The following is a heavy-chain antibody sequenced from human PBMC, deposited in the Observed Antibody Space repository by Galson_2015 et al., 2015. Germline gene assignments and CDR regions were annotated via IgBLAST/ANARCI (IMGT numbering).Heavy chain of an antibody. Sequence: SLRLSCAASGFTFSSYAMYWVRQAPGKGLEWVAVISYDGSNKYYADSVKGRSTISRDNSKNTLYLQMNSLRAEDTAVYYCARDRTDWNDFGVDYWGQGTLVTVSS. J-gene: IGHJ4*02. CDR1: GFTFSSYA. V-gene: IGHV3-30-3*01. D-gene: IGHD1-1*01. CDR2: ISYDGSNK. CDR3: ARDRTDWNDFGVDY.